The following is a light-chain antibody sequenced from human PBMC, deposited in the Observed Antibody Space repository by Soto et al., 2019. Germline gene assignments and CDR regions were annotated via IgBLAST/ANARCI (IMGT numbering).Light chain of an antibody. CDR2: DTS. J-gene: IGKJ5*01. CDR1: QTVSSN. CDR3: QQYSNWPPIT. V-gene: IGKV3-15*01. Sequence: EIVLTQSPGTLSVSPGERATLSCRASQTVSSNYLAWYQQKPGQAPRLLIYDTSTRATGIPARFSGSGSGTEFTLTISSLQSEDFAVYYCQQYSNWPPITFGQGTRLEIK.